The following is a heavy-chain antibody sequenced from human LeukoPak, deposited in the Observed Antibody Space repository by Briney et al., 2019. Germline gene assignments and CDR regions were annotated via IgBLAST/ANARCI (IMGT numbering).Heavy chain of an antibody. Sequence: PSETLSLTCTVSGVSTTNGIYYWAWIRQPPGKGLEWIGSVHNVGSTYYNLSLRSRVTMSIDTSKNHFSLRLNSVTAADTAVYYCARHAEYNSGWHFYLDHWGQGILVTVSS. CDR2: VHNVGST. V-gene: IGHV4-39*01. CDR1: GVSTTNGIYY. D-gene: IGHD6-19*01. J-gene: IGHJ4*02. CDR3: ARHAEYNSGWHFYLDH.